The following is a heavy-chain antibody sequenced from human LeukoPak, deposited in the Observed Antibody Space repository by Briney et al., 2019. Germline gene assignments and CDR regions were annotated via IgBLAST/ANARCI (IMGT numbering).Heavy chain of an antibody. D-gene: IGHD2-2*03. CDR1: GGSISSGGYS. V-gene: IGHV4-30-2*01. CDR2: IYHSGST. Sequence: PSETLSLTCAVSGGSISSGGYSWSWIRQPPGKGLEWIGYIYHSGSTYYNPSLKSRVTISVDRSKNQFSLKLSSVTAADTAVYYCARRWMFPLSWFDPWGQGTLVTVSS. CDR3: ARRWMFPLSWFDP. J-gene: IGHJ5*02.